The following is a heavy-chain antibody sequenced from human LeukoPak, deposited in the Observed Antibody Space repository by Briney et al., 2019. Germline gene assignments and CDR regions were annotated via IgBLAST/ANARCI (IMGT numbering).Heavy chain of an antibody. CDR1: GYILTELS. D-gene: IGHD3-3*01. CDR3: ACVTEAGGIIGDV. J-gene: IGHJ6*02. V-gene: IGHV1-24*01. Sequence: ASVKVSCTVSGYILTELSMHWVRQAPGKGLEWMGGFDPEDGETIYAQKFQGRVTMTEDTSTDTAYMELSSLRSEDTAVYYCACVTEAGGIIGDVWGQGTTVTVSS. CDR2: FDPEDGET.